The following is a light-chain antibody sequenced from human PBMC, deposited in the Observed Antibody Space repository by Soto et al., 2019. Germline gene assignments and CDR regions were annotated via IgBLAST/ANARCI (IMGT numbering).Light chain of an antibody. Sequence: QSVLTQPPSASGSPGQSVTISCTGTSSDVGGYKYVSWYQQHPGKAPKLLIYEATQRPSGVPDRFSGSKAGNTASLTVSGLQAEDEADYYGSSYADSNNLLFGGGTKLTVL. V-gene: IGLV2-8*01. CDR2: EAT. CDR1: SSDVGGYKY. J-gene: IGLJ3*02. CDR3: SSYADSNNLL.